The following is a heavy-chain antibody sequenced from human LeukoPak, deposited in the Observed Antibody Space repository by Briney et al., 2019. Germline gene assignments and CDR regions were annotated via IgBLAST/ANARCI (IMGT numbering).Heavy chain of an antibody. J-gene: IGHJ4*02. CDR2: INPDGSAT. Sequence: PGGSLRLSCAASGFTFSNFWMPWVRQSPEKGLVWVSRINPDGSATIYADSVKGRFTISRDNAKNSLYLQMDGLTAEDTALYYRASDKYHYDSAGSNANDYWGQGTLVTVSS. CDR3: ASDKYHYDSAGSNANDY. V-gene: IGHV3-74*01. CDR1: GFTFSNFW. D-gene: IGHD3-22*01.